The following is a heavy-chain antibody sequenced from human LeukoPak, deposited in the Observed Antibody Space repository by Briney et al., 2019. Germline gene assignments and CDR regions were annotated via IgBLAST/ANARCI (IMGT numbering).Heavy chain of an antibody. Sequence: SETLSLTCTVSGGSISSYYWSWIRQPPGKGLEWIGYIYYSGSTNYNPSLKSRVTISVDTSKNQFSLKLSSVTAADTAVYYCARKPPRRRFDPWGQGTLVTVSS. CDR2: IYYSGST. J-gene: IGHJ5*02. CDR3: ARKPPRRRFDP. CDR1: GGSISSYY. V-gene: IGHV4-59*12.